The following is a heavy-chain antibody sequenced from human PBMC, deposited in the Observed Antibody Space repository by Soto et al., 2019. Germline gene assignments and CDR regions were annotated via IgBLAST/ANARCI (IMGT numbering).Heavy chain of an antibody. V-gene: IGHV4-39*01. CDR3: ARKLYSGYDFGLDY. D-gene: IGHD5-12*01. CDR1: GGSFRDFY. J-gene: IGHJ4*02. CDR2: IYYSGST. Sequence: SETLSLPCAVYGGSFRDFYGGRIRQPPGKGLEWIGSIYYSGSTYYNPSHKSRVTISVDTSKNQFSLKLSSVTAADTAVYYCARKLYSGYDFGLDYWGQGTLVTVSS.